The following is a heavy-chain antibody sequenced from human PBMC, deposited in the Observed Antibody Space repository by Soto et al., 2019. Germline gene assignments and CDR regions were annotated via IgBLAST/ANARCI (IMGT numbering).Heavy chain of an antibody. CDR1: GYTFTSYG. J-gene: IGHJ4*02. Sequence: QVQLVQSGTEVKKPGASVKVSCKASGYTFTSYGISWVRQAPGQGLEWMGWIRAYNGNTNYAQKLQGRVTMTTDTSTSTAYTELRRLRSDVTAVYYCARDAPPQDYWGQVTLVTVSS. CDR2: IRAYNGNT. CDR3: ARDAPPQDY. V-gene: IGHV1-18*01.